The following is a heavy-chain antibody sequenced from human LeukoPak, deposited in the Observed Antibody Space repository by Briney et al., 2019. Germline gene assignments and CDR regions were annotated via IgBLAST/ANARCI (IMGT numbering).Heavy chain of an antibody. V-gene: IGHV4-31*03. D-gene: IGHD4-23*01. CDR1: GGSISSGGYY. J-gene: IGHJ4*02. CDR2: IYYSGST. Sequence: PSETLSLTCTVSGGSISSGGYYWSWIRQHPGKGLEWIGYIYYSGSTYYNPSLKSRVTISVDTPKNQFSLKLSSVTAADTAVYYCARDSGNSPSDYWGQGTLVTVSS. CDR3: ARDSGNSPSDY.